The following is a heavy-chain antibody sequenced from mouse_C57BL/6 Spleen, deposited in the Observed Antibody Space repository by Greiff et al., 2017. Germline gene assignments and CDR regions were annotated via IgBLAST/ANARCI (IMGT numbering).Heavy chain of an antibody. Sequence: EVKLEESGPGLVKPSQSLSLTCSVTGYSITSGYYWNWIRQFPGNKLEWMGYISYDGSNNYNPSLKNRISITRDPSKNQFFLKLNSVTTEDTATYYCARHYGSSYDFDYWGQGTTLTVSS. CDR2: ISYDGSN. D-gene: IGHD1-1*01. V-gene: IGHV3-6*01. J-gene: IGHJ2*01. CDR1: GYSITSGYY. CDR3: ARHYGSSYDFDY.